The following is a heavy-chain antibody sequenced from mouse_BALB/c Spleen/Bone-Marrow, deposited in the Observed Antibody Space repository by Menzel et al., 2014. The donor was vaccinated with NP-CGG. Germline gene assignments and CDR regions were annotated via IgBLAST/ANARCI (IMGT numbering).Heavy chain of an antibody. Sequence: VQLQQSGAELVRPGTSVKVSCKASGYAFTNYLIEWVKQRPGQGLEWIGVINPGSGGTNYNEKFKGKATLTADKSSSTAYMQLSSLTSDDSAVYFCARYRYDGTFAYWGQETLVTVSA. D-gene: IGHD2-14*01. J-gene: IGHJ3*01. V-gene: IGHV1-54*01. CDR1: GYAFTNYL. CDR3: ARYRYDGTFAY. CDR2: INPGSGGT.